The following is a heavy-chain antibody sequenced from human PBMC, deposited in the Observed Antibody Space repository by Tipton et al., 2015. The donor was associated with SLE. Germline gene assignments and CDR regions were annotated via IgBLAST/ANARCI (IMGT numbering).Heavy chain of an antibody. Sequence: TLSLTCTVSDASISSISYYWGWIRQPPGKGLEWIGSIYYSGSTYYNPSLKSRVTISVDTSNQFSLQLSSATAADTAVYYCARQICHSGSCYFDYWGQGALVTVSS. J-gene: IGHJ4*02. V-gene: IGHV4-39*07. CDR1: DASISSISYY. D-gene: IGHD2/OR15-2a*01. CDR2: IYYSGST. CDR3: ARQICHSGSCYFDY.